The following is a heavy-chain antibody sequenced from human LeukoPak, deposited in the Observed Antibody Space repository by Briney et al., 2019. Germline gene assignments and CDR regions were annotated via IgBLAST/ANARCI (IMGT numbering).Heavy chain of an antibody. D-gene: IGHD4-17*01. Sequence: SETLSLTCTVSGYSISSGYYWGWIRQPPGKGLEWIGSIYHSGSTYYNPSLKSRVTISVDTSKNQFSLKLSSVTAADTAVYYCATDQDYGDYGWGQGTLVTVSS. J-gene: IGHJ4*02. CDR2: IYHSGST. CDR3: ATDQDYGDYG. V-gene: IGHV4-38-2*02. CDR1: GYSISSGYY.